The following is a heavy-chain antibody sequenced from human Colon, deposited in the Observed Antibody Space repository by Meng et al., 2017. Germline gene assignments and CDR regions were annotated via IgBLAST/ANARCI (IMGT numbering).Heavy chain of an antibody. V-gene: IGHV4-31*03. J-gene: IGHJ5*02. Sequence: QVQLQESGPGLVKPSQTLSLTCTGSGDSSSSGNHYWSWSRQHPGKGLEWIGYFYFSGNTYYNPSLKSRVTISVDTSKNQFSLNLRSVTAADTAVYYCARYYYDSSGVTYFDPWGQGTLVTVSS. CDR3: ARYYYDSSGVTYFDP. CDR1: GDSSSSGNHY. CDR2: FYFSGNT. D-gene: IGHD3-22*01.